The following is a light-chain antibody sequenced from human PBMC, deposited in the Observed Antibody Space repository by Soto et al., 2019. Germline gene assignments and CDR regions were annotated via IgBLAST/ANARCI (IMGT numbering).Light chain of an antibody. V-gene: IGLV2-14*01. J-gene: IGLJ1*01. CDR3: NSYTTSNTRQIV. Sequence: QSALTQPASVSGSPGQSITISCTGTSSEVCGYNYVSWYQQHPGKAPKFMIYDVSNRPSGVSTRFSGSKSGNTASLTISGLQAEDEADYYCNSYTTSNTRQIVFGTGTKVTVL. CDR2: DVS. CDR1: SSEVCGYNY.